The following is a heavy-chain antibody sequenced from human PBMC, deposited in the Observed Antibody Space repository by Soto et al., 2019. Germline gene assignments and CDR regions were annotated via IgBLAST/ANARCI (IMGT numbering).Heavy chain of an antibody. Sequence: PSETLSLTCTVSGGSISSSSYYWGWIRQPPGKGLEWIGSIYYSGSTYYNTSLKSRVTISVDTSKNQFSLKLSSVTAADTAVYYCARQGVRGVIITDHPYFDYWGQGTLVTVSS. CDR1: GGSISSSSYY. V-gene: IGHV4-39*01. CDR2: IYYSGST. J-gene: IGHJ4*02. CDR3: ARQGVRGVIITDHPYFDY. D-gene: IGHD3-10*01.